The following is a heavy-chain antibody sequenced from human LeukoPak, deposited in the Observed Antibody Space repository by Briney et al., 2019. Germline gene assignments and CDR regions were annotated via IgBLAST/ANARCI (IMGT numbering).Heavy chain of an antibody. J-gene: IGHJ4*02. V-gene: IGHV3-23*01. D-gene: IGHD2-21*02. CDR3: ARAASNVVLTDLYDY. CDR2: ISVGGGNT. CDR1: GFTFSSYA. Sequence: GGSLRLSCAAFGFTFSSYAMTWVRQAPGEGLEWVSLISVGGGNTYYADSVKGRFTISRDNSKSMLYLQMNSLSAEDTAMYYCARAASNVVLTDLYDYWGQGTLVTVSS.